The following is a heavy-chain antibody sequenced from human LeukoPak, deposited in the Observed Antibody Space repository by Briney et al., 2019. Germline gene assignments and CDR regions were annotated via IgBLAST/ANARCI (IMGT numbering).Heavy chain of an antibody. CDR2: IIPIFGTA. V-gene: IGHV1-69*06. D-gene: IGHD2-15*01. CDR3: ARGYCSGGSCNEWFDP. J-gene: IGHJ5*02. Sequence: SVKVSCKASGGTFISYAISWVQQAPGQGLEWMGGIIPIFGTANYAQKFQGRVTITADKSTSTAYMELSSLRSEDTAVYYCARGYCSGGSCNEWFDPWGQGTLVTVSS. CDR1: GGTFISYA.